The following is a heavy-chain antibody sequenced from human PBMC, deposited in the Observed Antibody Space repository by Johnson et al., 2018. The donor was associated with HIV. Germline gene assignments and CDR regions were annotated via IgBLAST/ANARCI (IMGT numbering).Heavy chain of an antibody. Sequence: EKLVESGGGLVQPGGSLRLSCAASGFTFSSYAMHWVRQAPGKGLEYVSAISSNGGSTYYANSVKGRFTISRDNSKNTLYLQMGSLRAEDMAVYYCARRDNDAFHIWGQVTMVTVSS. CDR3: ARRDNDAFHI. CDR1: GFTFSSYA. V-gene: IGHV3-64*01. CDR2: ISSNGGST. J-gene: IGHJ3*02.